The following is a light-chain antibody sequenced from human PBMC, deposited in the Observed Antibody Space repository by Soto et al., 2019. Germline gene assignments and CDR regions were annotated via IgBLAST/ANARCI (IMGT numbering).Light chain of an antibody. V-gene: IGLV2-14*01. CDR2: GVT. CDR1: SSDIGFYNY. CDR3: SSYSTSFFYV. Sequence: QSAPTQPASVSGSPGQSITISCTGTSSDIGFYNYVSWYQQSPGKAPKLLIYGVTNRPSGISYRFSGSKSGSTASLTIYGLRDEDEADYYCSSYSTSFFYVFGTGTKVTVL. J-gene: IGLJ1*01.